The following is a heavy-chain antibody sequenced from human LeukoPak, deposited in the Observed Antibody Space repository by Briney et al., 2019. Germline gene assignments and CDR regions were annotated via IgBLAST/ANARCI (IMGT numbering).Heavy chain of an antibody. CDR3: ARDIGYCSGGSCYSQHYYFDY. CDR2: ISAYNGNT. V-gene: IGHV1-18*04. CDR1: GYTFTSYG. D-gene: IGHD2-15*01. J-gene: IGHJ4*02. Sequence: GASVTVSCKASGYTFTSYGISWVRQAPGQGLEWMGWISAYNGNTNYTQELQGRVTITTDTDTRTDYMEMRSLRYEETAVYYCARDIGYCSGGSCYSQHYYFDYWGQGTLVTVSS.